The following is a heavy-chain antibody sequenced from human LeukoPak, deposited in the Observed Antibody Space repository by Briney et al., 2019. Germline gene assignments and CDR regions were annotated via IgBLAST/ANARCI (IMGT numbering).Heavy chain of an antibody. CDR2: LSWNSDLI. V-gene: IGHV3-9*01. CDR3: TRSPSFTLGGGYLDS. Sequence: GGSLRLSCVGSGFMFHDYVMHWVRQAPGKGPVWVSGLSWNSDLIGYADSVKGRFTISRDNDRNTVYLQMNSLTVEDTAFYYCTRSPSFTLGGGYLDSWGQGSLVTVSS. D-gene: IGHD3-22*01. J-gene: IGHJ5*01. CDR1: GFMFHDYV.